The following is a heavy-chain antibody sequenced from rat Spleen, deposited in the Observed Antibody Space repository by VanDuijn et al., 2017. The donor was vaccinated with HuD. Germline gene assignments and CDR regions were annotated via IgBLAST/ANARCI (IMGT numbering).Heavy chain of an antibody. J-gene: IGHJ2*01. CDR1: GYSITSSYR. Sequence: EVQLQESGPGLVKPSQSFSLTCSVTGYSITSSYRWNWIRKFPGNKLEWMGYINSAGTTNYNPSLKSRISITRDTSKNQFFLQVNSVTTEDTATYYCASLYSSYSLYYFDYWGQGVMVTVSS. CDR3: ASLYSSYSLYYFDY. CDR2: INSAGTT. D-gene: IGHD1-2*01. V-gene: IGHV3-3*01.